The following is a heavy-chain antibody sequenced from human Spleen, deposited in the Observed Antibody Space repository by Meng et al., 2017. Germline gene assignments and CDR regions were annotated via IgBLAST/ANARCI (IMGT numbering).Heavy chain of an antibody. J-gene: IGHJ6*02. CDR2: INHSGST. D-gene: IGHD2-2*01. CDR3: ARAFYPHFIVVVPAAIRGGGIDYYGMDV. Sequence: ESLKISCAVYGGSFSGYYWSWIRQPPGKGLEWIGEINHSGSTNYNPSLKSRVTISVDTSKNQFSLKLSSVTAADTAVYYCARAFYPHFIVVVPAAIRGGGIDYYGMDVWGQGTTVTVSS. V-gene: IGHV4-34*01. CDR1: GGSFSGYY.